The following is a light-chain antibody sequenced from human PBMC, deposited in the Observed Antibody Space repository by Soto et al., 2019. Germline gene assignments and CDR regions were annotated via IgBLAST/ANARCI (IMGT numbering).Light chain of an antibody. CDR3: AAWDDSLSGVV. Sequence: QSVLTQPPSTSGTPGQKVTISCSGSSSNIGSNYVFWYQHLPGTAPKLLIYSNNVRPSGVPDRFSGSTSGTSASLAISGLQSEDEADFYCAAWDDSLSGVVFGGGTTLTVL. CDR1: SSNIGSNY. CDR2: SNN. V-gene: IGLV1-47*02. J-gene: IGLJ2*01.